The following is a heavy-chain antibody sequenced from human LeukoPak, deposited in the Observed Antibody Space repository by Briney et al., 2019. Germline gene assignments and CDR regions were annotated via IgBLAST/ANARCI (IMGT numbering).Heavy chain of an antibody. CDR2: ISGNGGST. Sequence: GGSLRLSCAASGFTFSSYAMSWVRQAPGKGLEWVSAISGNGGSTYYADSVKGRFTISRDNSKNTLYLQMNSLRAEDTAVYYCAKDRVYYVYYFDYWGQGTLVTVSS. CDR3: AKDRVYYVYYFDY. D-gene: IGHD3-22*01. J-gene: IGHJ4*02. CDR1: GFTFSSYA. V-gene: IGHV3-23*01.